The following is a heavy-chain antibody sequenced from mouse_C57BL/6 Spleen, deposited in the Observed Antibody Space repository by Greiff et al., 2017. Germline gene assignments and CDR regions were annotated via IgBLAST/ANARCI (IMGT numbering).Heavy chain of an antibody. CDR2: INPGSGGT. J-gene: IGHJ1*03. Sequence: QVQLQQSGAELVRPGTSVKVSCKASGYAFTNYLIEWVKQRPGQGLEWIGVINPGSGGTNYNEKFKGKATLTADKSSSTAYMQLSSLTSEDSAVYFCARRGYYGTPPYFDVWGTGTTVTVSS. CDR1: GYAFTNYL. V-gene: IGHV1-54*01. D-gene: IGHD1-1*01. CDR3: ARRGYYGTPPYFDV.